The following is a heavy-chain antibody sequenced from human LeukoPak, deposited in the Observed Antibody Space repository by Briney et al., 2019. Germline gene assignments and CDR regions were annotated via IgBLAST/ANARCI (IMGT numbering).Heavy chain of an antibody. CDR2: INHSGST. V-gene: IGHV4-34*01. CDR1: GGSFSGYY. CDR3: ARAPQWGRGYSGYNQGTTFDY. D-gene: IGHD5-12*01. Sequence: SETLSLTCAVYGGSFSGYYWSWIRQPPEKGLEWIGEINHSGSTNYSPSLKSRVTISVDTSKNQFSLKLSSVTAADTAVYYCARAPQWGRGYSGYNQGTTFDYWGQGTLVTVSS. J-gene: IGHJ4*02.